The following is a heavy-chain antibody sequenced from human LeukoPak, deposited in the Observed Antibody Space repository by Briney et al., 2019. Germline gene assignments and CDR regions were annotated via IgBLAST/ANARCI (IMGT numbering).Heavy chain of an antibody. Sequence: GASVKVSCKASGGTFSSYAISWVRQAPGQGLEWMGGIIPIFGTANYAQKFQGRVTITADESTSTAYMELSSLRSEDTAVYYCARDEYYDFRSGYYPQYYFDYWGQGTLVTVSS. J-gene: IGHJ4*02. D-gene: IGHD3-3*01. CDR2: IIPIFGTA. CDR1: GGTFSSYA. CDR3: ARDEYYDFRSGYYPQYYFDY. V-gene: IGHV1-69*13.